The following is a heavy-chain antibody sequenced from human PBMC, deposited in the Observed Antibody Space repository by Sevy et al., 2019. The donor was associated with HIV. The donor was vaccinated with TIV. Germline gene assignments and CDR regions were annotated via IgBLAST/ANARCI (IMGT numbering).Heavy chain of an antibody. CDR2: ISGSDGTI. J-gene: IGHJ6*02. Sequence: GGSLRLSCAASGFTFSDYYMSWIRQAPGKGLEWISYISGSDGTIFYADSVKGRFTISRDNSKNSLYLQMSSLRAEDTAVYYRARDHVKDGDLGDYYYFAMDVWGQGTTVTVSS. CDR3: ARDHVKDGDLGDYYYFAMDV. CDR1: GFTFSDYY. D-gene: IGHD4-17*01. V-gene: IGHV3-11*01.